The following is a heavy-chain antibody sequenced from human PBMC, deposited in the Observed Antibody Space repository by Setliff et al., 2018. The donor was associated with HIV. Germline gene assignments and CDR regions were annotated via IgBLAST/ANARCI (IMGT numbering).Heavy chain of an antibody. CDR3: ARDPAPSSSASYFQH. D-gene: IGHD6-6*01. J-gene: IGHJ1*01. V-gene: IGHV1-46*01. Sequence: GASVKVSCKASGYTFTSYYMHWVRQAPGQGLEWMGIINPSSGSTTYAQKFQGRATMTRDTSTSTVYMELSSLRSEDTAVYYCARDPAPSSSASYFQHWGQGTPVTVPQ. CDR2: INPSSGST. CDR1: GYTFTSYY.